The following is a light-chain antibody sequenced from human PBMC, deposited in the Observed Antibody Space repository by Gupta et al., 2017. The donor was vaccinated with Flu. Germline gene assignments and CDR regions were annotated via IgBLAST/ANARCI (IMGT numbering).Light chain of an antibody. CDR2: GVT. V-gene: IGLV2-14*01. CDR3: SSSISSSTLV. J-gene: IGLJ2*01. Sequence: SFTLSFTGTSSNIGYHSYFSWYQQHPGQAPTLSIYGVTKRPSRVSNRFSASTSGNTASLTISGLQAEDEADYYCSSSISSSTLVFGGGTKLTVL. CDR1: SSNIGYHSY.